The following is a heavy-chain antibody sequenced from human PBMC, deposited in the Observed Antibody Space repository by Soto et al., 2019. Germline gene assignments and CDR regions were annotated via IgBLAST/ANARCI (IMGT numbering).Heavy chain of an antibody. CDR3: ARDGTPIDY. CDR1: GYTFTNFG. J-gene: IGHJ4*02. V-gene: IGHV1-18*01. Sequence: QVQLVQSGAEVKKPGASVKVSCKASGYTFTNFGISWVRQAPGQGLEWMGWISAYNGNTNYAQNFQGRVIMTTDTSTSTAYIELMSLRSDDTAVYYCARDGTPIDYWGQGTLVTVSS. D-gene: IGHD1-26*01. CDR2: ISAYNGNT.